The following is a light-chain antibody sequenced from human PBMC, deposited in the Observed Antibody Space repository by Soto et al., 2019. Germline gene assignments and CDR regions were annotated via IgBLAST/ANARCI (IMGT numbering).Light chain of an antibody. V-gene: IGKV3-15*01. CDR1: HSVSTN. Sequence: EIVMTQSPATLSVSPGERASLSCRASHSVSTNVAWYQQKPAQAPRLLIYGASTRTTGIPARFSGGGSGTAFTLTISSLQSADFAVYYCQQYNDWPLTFGGGTKVEIK. CDR2: GAS. J-gene: IGKJ4*01. CDR3: QQYNDWPLT.